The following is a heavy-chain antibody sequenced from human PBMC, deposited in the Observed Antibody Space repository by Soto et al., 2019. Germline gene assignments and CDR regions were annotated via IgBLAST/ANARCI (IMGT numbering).Heavy chain of an antibody. CDR1: GYTFTGYY. CDR3: ARDSSGYSYGPTTGMDV. V-gene: IGHV1-2*04. J-gene: IGHJ6*02. D-gene: IGHD5-18*01. Sequence: ASVKVSCKASGYTFTGYYMHWVRQAPGQGLEWMGWINPNSGGTNHAQKFQGWVTMTRDTSISTAYMELSRLRSDDTAVYYCARDSSGYSYGPTTGMDVWGQGTTVTVSS. CDR2: INPNSGGT.